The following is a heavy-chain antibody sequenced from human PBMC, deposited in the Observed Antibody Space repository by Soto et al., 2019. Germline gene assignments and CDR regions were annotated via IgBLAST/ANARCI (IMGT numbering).Heavy chain of an antibody. J-gene: IGHJ5*02. CDR3: ARSYCGGDCPNNWFDP. Sequence: ASVKVSCKASGYIFSGYYIHWVRQVPGQGLEWMGIINPSGGSTIYAQEFQGRVTMTRDTSTSTVYMELSSLRSEDTAMYYCARSYCGGDCPNNWFDPWD. D-gene: IGHD2-21*02. V-gene: IGHV1-46*01. CDR1: GYIFSGYY. CDR2: INPSGGST.